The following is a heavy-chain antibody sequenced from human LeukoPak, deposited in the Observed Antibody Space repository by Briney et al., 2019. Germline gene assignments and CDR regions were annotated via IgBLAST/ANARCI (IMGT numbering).Heavy chain of an antibody. V-gene: IGHV4-61*02. Sequence: SQTLSLTRTVSGGSISSGSYYWSWIRQPAGKGLEWIGRIYTSGSTNYNPSLKSRVTISVDTSKNQFSLKLSSVTAADTAVYYCARRALDSSGYVAFDIWGQGTMVTVSS. CDR1: GGSISSGSYY. CDR2: IYTSGST. J-gene: IGHJ3*02. D-gene: IGHD3-22*01. CDR3: ARRALDSSGYVAFDI.